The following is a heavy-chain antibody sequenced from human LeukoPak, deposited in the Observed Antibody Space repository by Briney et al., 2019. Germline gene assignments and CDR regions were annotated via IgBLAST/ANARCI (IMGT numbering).Heavy chain of an antibody. CDR3: ARDPESSSFDL. CDR2: IKQDGSEK. J-gene: IGHJ4*02. D-gene: IGHD6-13*01. V-gene: IGHV3-7*03. CDR1: GFTFSSYW. Sequence: GGSLRLSCAASGFTFSSYWMSWVRQAPGKGLEWVANIKQDGSEKYYVDSVKGRFTISGDNAKNSLYLQMNSLRAEDTAVYYCARDPESSSFDLWGRGALVTVSS.